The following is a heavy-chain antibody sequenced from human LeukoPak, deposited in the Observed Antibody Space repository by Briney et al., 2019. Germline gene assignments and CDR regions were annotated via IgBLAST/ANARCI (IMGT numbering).Heavy chain of an antibody. CDR2: INHSGST. D-gene: IGHD3-22*01. Sequence: SETLSLTCAVYGGSFSGYYGSWIRQPPGKGLEWIGEINHSGSTNYNPSLKSRVTISIDTSKNQFSLKLSSVTAADTAVYYCARQLMIDYYYYYYYMDVWGRGTTVTISS. CDR3: ARQLMIDYYYYYYYMDV. V-gene: IGHV4-34*01. J-gene: IGHJ6*03. CDR1: GGSFSGYY.